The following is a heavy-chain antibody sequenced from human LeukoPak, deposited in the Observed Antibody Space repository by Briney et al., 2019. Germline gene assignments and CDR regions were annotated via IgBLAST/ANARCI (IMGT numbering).Heavy chain of an antibody. Sequence: SETQSLTCTVSGGSISSYYWSWIRQPAGKGLEWIGRIYTSGSTNYNPSLKSRVTMSVDTSKNQFSLKLSSVTAADTAVYYCARGSTVTTTVYYFDYWGQGTLVTVSS. J-gene: IGHJ4*02. V-gene: IGHV4-4*07. CDR2: IYTSGST. CDR3: ARGSTVTTTVYYFDY. CDR1: GGSISSYY. D-gene: IGHD4-17*01.